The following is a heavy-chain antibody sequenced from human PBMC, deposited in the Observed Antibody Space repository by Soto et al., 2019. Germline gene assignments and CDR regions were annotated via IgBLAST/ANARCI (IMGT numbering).Heavy chain of an antibody. Sequence: QVPLVQSGAEVKKTGSSVKVSCKTSGGTFSTFGISWVRQAPGQGLEWMGGIIPFFGTAEYSQKFEDRITITADESTHTVYMALRSLTSEDTAIYYCARTAPMDAGDKYYYDFWGQGALVTVSS. CDR3: ARTAPMDAGDKYYYDF. V-gene: IGHV1-69*01. J-gene: IGHJ4*02. CDR1: GGTFSTFG. D-gene: IGHD3-16*01. CDR2: IIPFFGTA.